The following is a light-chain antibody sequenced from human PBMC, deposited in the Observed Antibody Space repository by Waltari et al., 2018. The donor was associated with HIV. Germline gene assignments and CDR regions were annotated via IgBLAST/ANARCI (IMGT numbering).Light chain of an antibody. J-gene: IGKJ3*01. CDR3: RQTYSHPLT. CDR2: DAS. V-gene: IGKV1-39*01. Sequence: DIQMTQFPSSLSASVGDRVTITCRASQTVTTKSHWYQQKPGRAPKVLIYDASSLQNGVPSRFRGSGSGTEFTLTIFSLQPDDFATYVCRQTYSHPLTFGPGTKVDV. CDR1: QTVTTK.